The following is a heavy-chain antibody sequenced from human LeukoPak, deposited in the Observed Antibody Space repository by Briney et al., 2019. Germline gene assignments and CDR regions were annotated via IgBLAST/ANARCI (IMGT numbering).Heavy chain of an antibody. D-gene: IGHD6-13*01. J-gene: IGHJ3*02. Sequence: PPETLSLSPILSVDSPTVSSHYCGSIRQPPGKGLEWIGSIYYSGSTYYNASLKSRVTISVDTSNNQFSLKLTSVTAADTAVYYCARHNNSWYMVPFHIWGQGTMVTVS. CDR2: IYYSGST. CDR3: ARHNNSWYMVPFHI. CDR1: VDSPTVSSHY. V-gene: IGHV4-39*01.